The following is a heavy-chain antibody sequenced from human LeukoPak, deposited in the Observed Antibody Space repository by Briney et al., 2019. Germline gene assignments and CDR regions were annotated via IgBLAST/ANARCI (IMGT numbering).Heavy chain of an antibody. Sequence: GGSLRLSCAASGFTFSSYSMNWVRQAPGKGLEWVSSISSSSSYIYYADSVKGRFTISRDNAKNSLYLQMNSLRAEDTAVYYCARDSVDTAMVYPVAIDYWGQGTLVTVSS. V-gene: IGHV3-21*01. CDR2: ISSSSSYI. CDR3: ARDSVDTAMVYPVAIDY. J-gene: IGHJ4*02. CDR1: GFTFSSYS. D-gene: IGHD5-18*01.